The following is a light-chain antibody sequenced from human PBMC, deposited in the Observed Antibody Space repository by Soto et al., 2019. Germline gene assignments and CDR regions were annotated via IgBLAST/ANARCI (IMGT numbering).Light chain of an antibody. CDR3: QQYGSSPWT. CDR1: QGVTSSH. Sequence: EIVWTQSPGTLSLSPGERATVSCGASQGVTSSHLAWYQQKPGQAPRLLIYGASSRATGIPDRFSGSGSGTDFTLTISRLEPEDFAVYYCQQYGSSPWTFGQGTKVDIK. V-gene: IGKV3-20*01. CDR2: GAS. J-gene: IGKJ1*01.